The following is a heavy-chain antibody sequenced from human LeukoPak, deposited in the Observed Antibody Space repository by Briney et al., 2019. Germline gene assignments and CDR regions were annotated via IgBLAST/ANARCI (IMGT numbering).Heavy chain of an antibody. J-gene: IGHJ6*02. D-gene: IGHD4-23*01. V-gene: IGHV4-59*01. CDR3: ARELGATVVNYGMDV. Sequence: PSETLSLTCSVSAGSISSYYWSWIPQPPGRGLEWIGYIYYSGSTNYNPSLKSRVTISVDSSRNQLSLRLTSVTAADTAVYYCARELGATVVNYGMDVWGQGTTVTVSS. CDR1: AGSISSYY. CDR2: IYYSGST.